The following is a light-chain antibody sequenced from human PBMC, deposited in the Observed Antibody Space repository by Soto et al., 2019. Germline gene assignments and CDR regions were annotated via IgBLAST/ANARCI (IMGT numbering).Light chain of an antibody. V-gene: IGLV2-14*01. CDR2: DVS. Sequence: QSVLTQPASVSGCPGQSITSSCVGASSDIGDYNYVSWYQQHPGKVPKVIIFDVSNRPSGVSYRFSGTKSGNTASLTVSGLQAEDEAHYYCCSYTRSGTLIFGTGTKVPVL. J-gene: IGLJ1*01. CDR3: CSYTRSGTLI. CDR1: SSDIGDYNY.